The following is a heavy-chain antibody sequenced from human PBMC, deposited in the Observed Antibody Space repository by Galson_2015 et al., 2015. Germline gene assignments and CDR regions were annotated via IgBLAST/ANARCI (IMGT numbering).Heavy chain of an antibody. CDR2: IRSTTTYI. Sequence: SLRLSCDASEFTFSSYYMSWVRQAPGTGLEWVSSIRSTTTYIYYADSVKGRFTISRDNAKNSLYLQMNSLGAEDTAVYYCVRQILDYDFWSGYYPTNFDYWGQGTLVTVSS. CDR3: VRQILDYDFWSGYYPTNFDY. V-gene: IGHV3-21*01. J-gene: IGHJ4*02. D-gene: IGHD3-3*01. CDR1: EFTFSSYY.